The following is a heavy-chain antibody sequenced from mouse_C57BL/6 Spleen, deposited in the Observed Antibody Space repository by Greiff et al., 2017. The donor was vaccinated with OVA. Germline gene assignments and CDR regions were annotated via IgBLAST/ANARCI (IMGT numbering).Heavy chain of an antibody. D-gene: IGHD2-3*01. V-gene: IGHV10-3*01. CDR2: ISSKRSNSAT. CDR1: GFTFNTYA. Sequence: EVQGVESGGGLVQPKGSLKLSCAASGFTFNTYAMHWVRQAPGKGLEWVASISSKRSNSATYYADSVKDRFTISRDDSQSMLYLQMNNLKTEDTAMYDCVRDLDGPHYYFDYWGQGTTLTVSS. J-gene: IGHJ2*01. CDR3: VRDLDGPHYYFDY.